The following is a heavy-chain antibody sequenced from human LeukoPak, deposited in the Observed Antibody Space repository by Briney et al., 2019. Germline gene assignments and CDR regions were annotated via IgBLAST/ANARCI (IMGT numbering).Heavy chain of an antibody. CDR3: ASHTAYSSLLDY. D-gene: IGHD6-19*01. Sequence: SETLSLTCTVYGDSLSRSSWSWIRQSPGGGLEWIGYMFYGGTTNHNPSLKGRVTMSMVTSKDQFSLSLSSVTAADTAVYYCASHTAYSSLLDYWGQGTLVTVSS. V-gene: IGHV4-59*08. CDR1: GDSLSRSS. J-gene: IGHJ4*02. CDR2: MFYGGTT.